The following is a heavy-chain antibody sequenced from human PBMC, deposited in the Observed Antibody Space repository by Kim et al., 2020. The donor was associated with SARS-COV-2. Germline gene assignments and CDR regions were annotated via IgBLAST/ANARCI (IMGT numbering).Heavy chain of an antibody. CDR3: ASGLGQQRPGYFQH. CDR2: IYYSGST. CDR1: GGSISSYY. J-gene: IGHJ1*01. D-gene: IGHD6-25*01. V-gene: IGHV4-59*08. Sequence: SETLSLTCTVSGGSISSYYWSWIRQPPGKGLEWIGYIYYSGSTNYNPSLKSRVTISVDTSKNRFSLKLSSVPAADTAVYYCASGLGQQRPGYFQHWGQGTLVTVSS.